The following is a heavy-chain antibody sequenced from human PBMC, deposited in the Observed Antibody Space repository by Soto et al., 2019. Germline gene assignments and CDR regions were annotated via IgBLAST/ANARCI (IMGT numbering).Heavy chain of an antibody. D-gene: IGHD4-17*01. CDR1: GYTFTSYG. CDR2: ISAYNGNT. V-gene: IGHV1-18*01. Sequence: QVQLVQSGAEVKKPGASVKVSCKASGYTFTSYGISWVRQAPGQGLEWMGWISAYNGNTNYAQTHQATVNMTTDASTSTSYMELRSLRSDDTAVYYCARDASLAYGDYAPYYYYGMDVWGQGTTVTVSS. CDR3: ARDASLAYGDYAPYYYYGMDV. J-gene: IGHJ6*02.